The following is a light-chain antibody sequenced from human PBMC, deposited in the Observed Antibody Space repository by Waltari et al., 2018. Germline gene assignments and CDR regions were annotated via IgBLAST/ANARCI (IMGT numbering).Light chain of an antibody. Sequence: VLTQSPGTLSLSPGETATLSGRASQSISKYLVWYQQRPGHAPRLLIYAASTRATGVPDSFSGSGYGTDFTLTISRLEPEDFAVYYCQNHERLPATFGQGTKVEIK. CDR3: QNHERLPAT. CDR2: AAS. CDR1: QSISKY. J-gene: IGKJ1*01. V-gene: IGKV3-20*01.